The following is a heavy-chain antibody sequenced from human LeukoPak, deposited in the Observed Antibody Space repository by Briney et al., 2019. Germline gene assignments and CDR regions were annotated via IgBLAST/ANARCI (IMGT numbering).Heavy chain of an antibody. Sequence: SETLSLICTVSGGSRRGGSYYWSWIRQPPGKGLEWIGYIYYSGSTKYNLSLKSRVTISVDTSKNQLSLKLSSVTAADTAVYYCARGEYGLFDYWGQGTLVTVSS. D-gene: IGHD2/OR15-2a*01. J-gene: IGHJ4*02. CDR2: IYYSGST. CDR3: ARGEYGLFDY. CDR1: GGSRRGGSYY. V-gene: IGHV4-61*01.